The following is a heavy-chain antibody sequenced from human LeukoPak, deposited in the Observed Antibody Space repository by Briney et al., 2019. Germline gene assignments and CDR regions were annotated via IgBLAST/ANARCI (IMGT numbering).Heavy chain of an antibody. Sequence: PGRSLRLSCAASGFTFSSYGMHWVRQAPGKGLEWVAVIWYDGSNKYYADSVKGRFTISRDNSRNTLYLQMNSLRAEDTAVYYCAKGYYYDTSDYYSIDYWGQGTLVTISS. V-gene: IGHV3-33*06. J-gene: IGHJ4*02. CDR2: IWYDGSNK. CDR1: GFTFSSYG. CDR3: AKGYYYDTSDYYSIDY. D-gene: IGHD3-22*01.